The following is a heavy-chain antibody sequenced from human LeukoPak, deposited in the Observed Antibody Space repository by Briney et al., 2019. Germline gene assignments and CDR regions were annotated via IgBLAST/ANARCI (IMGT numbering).Heavy chain of an antibody. J-gene: IGHJ3*02. CDR3: ARSLGYYDSSGYSDAFDI. CDR1: GGSISSSSYY. CDR2: IYYSGST. D-gene: IGHD3-22*01. Sequence: SETLSLTCTVSGGSISSSSYYWGWIRQPPGKGLEWIGSIYYSGSTYYNPSLKSRVTISVDTSKNQFSLKLSSVTAADTAVYYCARSLGYYDSSGYSDAFDIWGQGTMVTVSS. V-gene: IGHV4-39*01.